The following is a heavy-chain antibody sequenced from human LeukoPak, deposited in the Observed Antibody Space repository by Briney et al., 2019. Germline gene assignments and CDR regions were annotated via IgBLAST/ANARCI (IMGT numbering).Heavy chain of an antibody. Sequence: PSETLSLTCTVSGGSIRGYYWSWIRQPPGKGLEWIGYIYYSGSTGHNPSLKSRVTILVDTSKNQFSLKLSSVTAADTAVYYCARGWLFHHYFDYWGQGTLVTVSS. CDR2: IYYSGST. J-gene: IGHJ4*02. D-gene: IGHD3-22*01. CDR3: ARGWLFHHYFDY. V-gene: IGHV4-59*01. CDR1: GGSIRGYY.